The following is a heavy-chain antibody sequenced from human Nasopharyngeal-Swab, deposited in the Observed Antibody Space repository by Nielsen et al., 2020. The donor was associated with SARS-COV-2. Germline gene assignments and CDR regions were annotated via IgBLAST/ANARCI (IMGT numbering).Heavy chain of an antibody. CDR1: GGSMSSSGYH. V-gene: IGHV4-39*01. CDR3: VRREYSNRLDP. CDR2: IHYGGGT. Sequence: SETLSLTCTVAGGSMSSSGYHWGWIRRPPGKGLEWIGSIHYGGGTYYNPSLSRRVTLAVDASRNQFSLTVTSVTAADTALYYCVRREYSNRLDPWGQGTLVTVSS. J-gene: IGHJ5*02. D-gene: IGHD2/OR15-2a*01.